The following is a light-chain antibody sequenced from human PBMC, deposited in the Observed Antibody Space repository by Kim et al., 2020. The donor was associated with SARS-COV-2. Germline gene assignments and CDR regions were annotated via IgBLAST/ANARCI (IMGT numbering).Light chain of an antibody. V-gene: IGLV2-8*01. CDR2: EVI. J-gene: IGLJ1*01. CDR3: RSYGGTDTYVTNNFYL. CDR1: SSDVGNYNF. Sequence: QSVLTQPPSVSGSLGQSVTISCTGTSSDVGNYNFVSWYQQHPGKAPKLLIYEVIKRPSGVPDRFSGSKSDNTATLTVSRLQADDEADFYCRSYGGTDTYVTNNFYLFGIGTKVTVL.